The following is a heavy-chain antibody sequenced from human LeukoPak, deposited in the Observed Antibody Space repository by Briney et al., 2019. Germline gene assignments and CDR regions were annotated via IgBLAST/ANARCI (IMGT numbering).Heavy chain of an antibody. CDR1: GFTFDDYA. CDR2: ISWNSGSI. Sequence: GGSLRLSCAASGFTFDDYAMHWVRQAPGKGLEWVSGISWNSGSIGYADSVKGRFTISRDNAKNSLYLQMNSLRAEDTALYYCAREGTEWELLNWGQGTLVTVSS. J-gene: IGHJ4*02. V-gene: IGHV3-9*01. CDR3: AREGTEWELLN. D-gene: IGHD1-26*01.